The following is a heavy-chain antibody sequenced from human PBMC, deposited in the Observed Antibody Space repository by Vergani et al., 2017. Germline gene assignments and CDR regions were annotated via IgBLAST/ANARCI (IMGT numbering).Heavy chain of an antibody. D-gene: IGHD3-10*01. J-gene: IGHJ2*01. Sequence: QVQLQESGPGLVKPSQTLSLTCTVSGGSISSGGYYWSWIRQHPGKGLEWIGYIYYSGSTYYNPSLKRRVTISVDTSKNQFSLKLSSVTAADTAVYYCARDRMVYGSGSNRVWYFDLWGRGTLVTVSS. CDR1: GGSISSGGYY. V-gene: IGHV4-31*03. CDR3: ARDRMVYGSGSNRVWYFDL. CDR2: IYYSGST.